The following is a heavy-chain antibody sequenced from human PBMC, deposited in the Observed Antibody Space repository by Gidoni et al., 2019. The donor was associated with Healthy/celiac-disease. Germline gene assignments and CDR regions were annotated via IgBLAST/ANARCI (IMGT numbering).Heavy chain of an antibody. CDR2: ISWNSGSI. Sequence: EVQLVESGGGLVQPGSSLRLSCAASGFTFDDYAMHWVRQAPGKGLEWVSGISWNSGSIGYADSVKGRFTISRDNAKNSLYLQMNSLRAEDTALYYCAKDTYSSPYYFDYWGQGTLVTVSS. CDR3: AKDTYSSPYYFDY. J-gene: IGHJ4*02. V-gene: IGHV3-9*01. D-gene: IGHD6-13*01. CDR1: GFTFDDYA.